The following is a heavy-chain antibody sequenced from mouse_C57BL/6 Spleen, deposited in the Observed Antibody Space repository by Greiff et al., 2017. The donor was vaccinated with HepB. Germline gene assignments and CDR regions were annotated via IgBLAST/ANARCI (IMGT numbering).Heavy chain of an antibody. CDR1: GFTFSDYG. CDR2: ISSGSSTI. CDR3: AILRPLAY. D-gene: IGHD2-12*01. J-gene: IGHJ3*01. Sequence: DVKLVESGGGLVKPGGSLKLSCAASGFTFSDYGMHWVRQAPEKGLEWVAYISSGSSTIYYADTVKGRFTISRDNAKNTLFLQMTSLRSEDTAMYYCAILRPLAYWGQGTLVTVSA. V-gene: IGHV5-17*01.